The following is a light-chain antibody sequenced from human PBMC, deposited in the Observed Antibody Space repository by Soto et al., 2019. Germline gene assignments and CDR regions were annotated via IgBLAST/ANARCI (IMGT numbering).Light chain of an antibody. Sequence: QSALTQPPSASGSPGQSVTIPCTGTNSDVGGYNYVSWYQQYPGKAPKLIIYEVTRRPSGVPDRFSGSKSGNTASLTVSGLQADDEADYYCSSDARGNNYVFGAGTKVTVL. CDR2: EVT. CDR1: NSDVGGYNY. J-gene: IGLJ1*01. CDR3: SSDARGNNYV. V-gene: IGLV2-8*01.